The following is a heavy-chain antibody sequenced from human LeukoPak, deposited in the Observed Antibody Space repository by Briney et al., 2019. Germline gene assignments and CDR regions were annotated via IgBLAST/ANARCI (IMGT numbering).Heavy chain of an antibody. D-gene: IGHD6-19*01. Sequence: PGGSLRLSCAASGFTFTDYWMSWVRQAPGKGPEWVANIKQDGSDKYYVDSVKGRFTISRDNAKNALYLQMNSLRAEDTAVYYCARDGGCDYWGQGTLVTVSS. CDR2: IKQDGSDK. J-gene: IGHJ4*02. V-gene: IGHV3-7*01. CDR1: GFTFTDYW. CDR3: ARDGGCDY.